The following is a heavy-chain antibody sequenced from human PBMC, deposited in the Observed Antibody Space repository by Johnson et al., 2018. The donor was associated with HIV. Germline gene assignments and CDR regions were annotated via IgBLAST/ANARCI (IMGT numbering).Heavy chain of an antibody. J-gene: IGHJ3*01. D-gene: IGHD2-15*01. CDR2: ISGSGGSQ. CDR1: GFTFSSYA. CDR3: ARECSGGSCYPLVHDAVDL. V-gene: IGHV3-23*04. Sequence: VQLVESGGGLVQPGGSLRLSCAASGFTFSSYAMSWVRQAPGKGLELVSAISGSGGSQYYADSVKGRFTMSRDHSKNTLYLKMNRLRAVDTAVYYCARECSGGSCYPLVHDAVDLWGQGTMVTVSS.